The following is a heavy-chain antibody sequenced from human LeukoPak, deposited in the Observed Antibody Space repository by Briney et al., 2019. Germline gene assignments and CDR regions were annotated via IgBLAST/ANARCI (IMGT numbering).Heavy chain of an antibody. J-gene: IGHJ5*02. CDR2: TYYSGST. CDR1: GGSINSYY. D-gene: IGHD1-14*01. Sequence: KPSETLSLTCTVSGGSINSYYWSWIRQPPGKGLEWIGYTYYSGSTNYNPSLKSRVTISVDTSKNQFSLKLSSVTAADTAVYYCARHESGREPWFDPWGQGTLVTVSS. V-gene: IGHV4-59*08. CDR3: ARHESGREPWFDP.